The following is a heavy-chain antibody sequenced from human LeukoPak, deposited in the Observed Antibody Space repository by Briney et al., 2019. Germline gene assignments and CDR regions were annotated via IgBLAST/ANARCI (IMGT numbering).Heavy chain of an antibody. D-gene: IGHD3-22*01. J-gene: IGHJ3*02. CDR1: GGSISTYY. V-gene: IGHV4-59*01. CDR3: ARGMIAQSAGAFNI. CDR2: IDYSGTA. Sequence: PSEALSLTCTVSGGSISTYYWNWLRQPPGKGLEWIGYIDYSGTANINPSLKSRGTLSIDTSRNQFSLKLSSVTAADRALYYCARGMIAQSAGAFNIWGQGTVVTVSS.